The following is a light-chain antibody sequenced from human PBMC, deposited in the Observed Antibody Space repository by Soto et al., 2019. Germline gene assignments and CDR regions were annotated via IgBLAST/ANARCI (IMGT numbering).Light chain of an antibody. Sequence: DIQMTQSPSTLSASVGDRVTITCRASQSISSWLAWYQQKPGKAPKLLIYKASSLESGVPSRFSGSGSGTEFTLTISSLQPYDFATYYCQHHVTFGHGTKVEIK. V-gene: IGKV1-5*03. J-gene: IGKJ1*01. CDR2: KAS. CDR1: QSISSW. CDR3: QHHVT.